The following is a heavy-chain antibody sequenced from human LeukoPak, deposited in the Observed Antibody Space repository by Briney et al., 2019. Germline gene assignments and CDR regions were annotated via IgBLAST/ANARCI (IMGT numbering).Heavy chain of an antibody. CDR3: ARGRIPGRQQLVP. D-gene: IGHD6-13*01. CDR1: GYTFTNYG. Sequence: ASVKVSCKTSGYTFTNYGISWVRQAPGQGLEWMGWMNPNSGNTGYAQKFQGRVTMTRNTSISTAYMELSSLRSEDTAVYYCARGRIPGRQQLVPWGQGTLVTVSS. CDR2: MNPNSGNT. V-gene: IGHV1-8*02. J-gene: IGHJ4*02.